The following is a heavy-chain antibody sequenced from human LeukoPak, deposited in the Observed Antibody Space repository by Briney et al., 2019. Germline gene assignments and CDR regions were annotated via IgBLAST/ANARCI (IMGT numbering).Heavy chain of an antibody. J-gene: IGHJ3*02. CDR2: IYYSGST. CDR1: GGSISSYY. V-gene: IGHV4-59*12. D-gene: IGHD3-22*01. CDR3: AREAYYYDSSGYYKGAFDI. Sequence: SETLSLTCTVSGGSISSYYWSWIRQPPGKGLEWIGYIYYSGSTNYNPSLKSRVTISVDTSKNQFSLKLSSVTAADTAVYYCAREAYYYDSSGYYKGAFDIWGQGTMVTVSS.